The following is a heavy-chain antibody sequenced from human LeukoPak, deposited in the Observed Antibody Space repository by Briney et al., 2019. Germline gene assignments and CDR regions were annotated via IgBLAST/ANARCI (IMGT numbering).Heavy chain of an antibody. CDR2: ISSRGDDT. CDR1: GFTFSALA. D-gene: IGHD2-21*02. V-gene: IGHV3-23*01. CDR3: AKHRRSTLVTAYFDS. Sequence: PGGSLRLSCTASGFTFSALAMSWVRQAPGQGLEWVSSISSRGDDTSYADSVKGRFTISRDNSKNTLYLQLNSLRVDDAAIYYCAKHRRSTLVTAYFDSWGQGTLVTVSS. J-gene: IGHJ4*02.